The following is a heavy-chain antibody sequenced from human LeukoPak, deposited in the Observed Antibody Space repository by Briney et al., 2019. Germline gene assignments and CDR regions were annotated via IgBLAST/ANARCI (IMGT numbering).Heavy chain of an antibody. V-gene: IGHV3-64*01. J-gene: IGHJ4*02. Sequence: GGSLRLPCAASGFTFSNYAMHWVRQAPGKGLEYVSAISSNGGSTYYANSVKGRFTISRDNSKNTLYLQMGSLRAEDMAVYYCARENSGSYYQFDYWGQGTLVTVSS. CDR1: GFTFSNYA. D-gene: IGHD1-26*01. CDR2: ISSNGGST. CDR3: ARENSGSYYQFDY.